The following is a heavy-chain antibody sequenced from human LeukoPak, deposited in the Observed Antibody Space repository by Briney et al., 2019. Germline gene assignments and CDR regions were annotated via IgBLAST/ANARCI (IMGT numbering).Heavy chain of an antibody. CDR2: IYSGGST. V-gene: IGHV3-53*04. CDR1: GFTVSANY. CDR3: ARSGYCSGGRCYSNYYYGIDV. Sequence: GGSLRLSCAASGFTVSANYLTWVRQAPGKGLEWVSVIYSGGSTYYADSVKGRFTISRHNSDNTLYLQMTSLRVEDTAVYYCARSGYCSGGRCYSNYYYGIDVWGQGTTVTVSS. D-gene: IGHD2-15*01. J-gene: IGHJ6*02.